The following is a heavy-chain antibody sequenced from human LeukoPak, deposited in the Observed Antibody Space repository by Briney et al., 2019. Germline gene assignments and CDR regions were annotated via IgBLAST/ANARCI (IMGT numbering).Heavy chain of an antibody. Sequence: GASVTVSCKASGYTFTGYYMHWVRQAPGQGLEWMGWINPNSGGTNYAQKFQGRVTMTRDTSISTAYMELSRLRSDDTAVYYCARDSLKGYSYGNDYWGQGTLVTVSS. CDR2: INPNSGGT. CDR3: ARDSLKGYSYGNDY. J-gene: IGHJ4*02. CDR1: GYTFTGYY. V-gene: IGHV1-2*02. D-gene: IGHD5-18*01.